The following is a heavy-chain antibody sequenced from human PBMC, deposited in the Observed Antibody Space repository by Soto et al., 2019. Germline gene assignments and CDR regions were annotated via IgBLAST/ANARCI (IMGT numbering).Heavy chain of an antibody. V-gene: IGHV3-23*01. J-gene: IGHJ4*02. CDR2: ISGSGGST. D-gene: IGHD6-19*01. CDR1: GFTFSSYA. Sequence: EVQLLESGGGLVQPGGSPRLSCAASGFTFSSYAMSWVRQAPGKGLEWVSVISGSGGSTYYADSVKGRFTISRDNSKNTLYLQMNSLRAEDTAVYYCAKRSSGWYYSYWGQGTLVTVSS. CDR3: AKRSSGWYYSY.